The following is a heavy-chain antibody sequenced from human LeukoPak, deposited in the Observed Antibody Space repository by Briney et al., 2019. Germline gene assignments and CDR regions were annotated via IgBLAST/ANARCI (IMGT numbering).Heavy chain of an antibody. CDR2: ITISGHTK. Sequence: GGPLRLSCAASGFTFSSYGMNWVRQAPGKGLEWIADITISGHTKNYADSVKGRFTISRDNARTSLYLQMNSLRVEATGVYYCARGDPHADLWGQGTLVTVSS. CDR3: ARGDPHADL. J-gene: IGHJ5*02. CDR1: GFTFSSYG. V-gene: IGHV3-48*04.